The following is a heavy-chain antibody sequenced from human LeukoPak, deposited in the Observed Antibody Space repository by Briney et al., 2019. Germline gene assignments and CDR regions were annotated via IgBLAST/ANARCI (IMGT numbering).Heavy chain of an antibody. J-gene: IGHJ4*02. V-gene: IGHV1-18*01. D-gene: IGHD3-9*01. CDR2: ISAYNGDT. CDR3: ARPANMHLDWFMDY. Sequence: ASVKVSCKAPGYTFSSYGISWVRQAPGQGLEWMGWISAYNGDTKYAQSVQDRITMATDTTTTTAYMELRSLSSDDTAVYYCARPANMHLDWFMDYWGQGTLVTVSS. CDR1: GYTFSSYG.